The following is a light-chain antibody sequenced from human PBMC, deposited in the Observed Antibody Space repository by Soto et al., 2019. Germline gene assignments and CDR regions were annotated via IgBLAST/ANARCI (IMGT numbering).Light chain of an antibody. CDR3: QQYNTYSCT. CDR1: QSINSW. Sequence: DIQMTQSPSTLSASEGDRVIITCRASQSINSWLAWYQQKPGKAPELLISKASSLQSGVPPRFSGSGSGTEFTLTISSLQPDDFATYYCQQYNTYSCTFGQGTKVEIK. V-gene: IGKV1-5*03. CDR2: KAS. J-gene: IGKJ1*01.